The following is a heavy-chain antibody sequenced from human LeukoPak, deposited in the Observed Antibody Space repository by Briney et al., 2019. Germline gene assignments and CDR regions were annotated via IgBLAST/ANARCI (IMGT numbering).Heavy chain of an antibody. J-gene: IGHJ4*02. Sequence: GRSLRLSCAASGFTFSSYGMHWVRQAPGKELEWVAVISYDGSNKYYADSVKGRFTISRDNSKNTLYLQMNSLRAEDTAVYYCAKVPGYYDSSGRLDYWGQGTLVTVSS. D-gene: IGHD3-22*01. CDR3: AKVPGYYDSSGRLDY. CDR2: ISYDGSNK. CDR1: GFTFSSYG. V-gene: IGHV3-30*18.